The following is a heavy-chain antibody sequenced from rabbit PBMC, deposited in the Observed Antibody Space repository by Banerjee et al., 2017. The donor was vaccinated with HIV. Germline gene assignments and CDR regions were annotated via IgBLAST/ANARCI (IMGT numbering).Heavy chain of an antibody. CDR2: IYNGDGST. V-gene: IGHV1S47*01. J-gene: IGHJ3*01. D-gene: IGHD2-1*01. Sequence: QEQLVESGGGLVQPEGSLTLTCKASGFDFSSIAMCWVRQAPGKGLEWIGCIYNGDGSTYYASWAKGRFTITRSTSLNTVTLQMTSLTAADTATYFCARESPSYDDYGDLTRLDLWGPGTLVTDS. CDR1: GFDFSSIA. CDR3: ARESPSYDDYGDLTRLDL.